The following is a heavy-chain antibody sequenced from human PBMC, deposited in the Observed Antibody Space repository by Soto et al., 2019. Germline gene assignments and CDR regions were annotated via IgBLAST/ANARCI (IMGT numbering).Heavy chain of an antibody. V-gene: IGHV4-39*01. CDR2: IYYSGST. CDR1: GGSISSSSYY. Sequence: QLQLQESGPGLVKPSETLSLTCTVSGGSISSSSYYWGWIRQPPGKGLEWIGSIYYSGSTYYNPSLKSRVTISVDTSKNQFSLKLSSVTAADTAVYYCASPPTGRDYYYGMDVWGQGTMVTVSS. CDR3: ASPPTGRDYYYGMDV. J-gene: IGHJ6*02.